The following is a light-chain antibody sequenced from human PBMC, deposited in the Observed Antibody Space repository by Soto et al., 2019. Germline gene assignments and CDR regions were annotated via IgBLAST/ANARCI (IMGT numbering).Light chain of an antibody. CDR1: QCIRRD. J-gene: IGKJ1*01. V-gene: IGKV1-17*01. CDR2: AAS. CDR3: LQHNNYPRT. Sequence: DLQMTQSPTSLSAFVTSRVTTTCRSSQCIRRDLGWYQQKPGKAPKRLIYAASSLQSGVPSRFSGSGSGTEFTLTISSLQTEDFATYSCLQHNNYPRTFGKGTNVDIK.